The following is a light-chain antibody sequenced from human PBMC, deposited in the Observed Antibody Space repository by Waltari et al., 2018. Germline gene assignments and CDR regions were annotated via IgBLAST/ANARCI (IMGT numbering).Light chain of an antibody. CDR3: QQYYTYSLWA. CDR1: ESIGTS. J-gene: IGKJ1*01. CDR2: HAS. Sequence: DIQITQSPSTLSASVGARVTFTCRASESIGTSLAWYQQKSGKAPKLLIYHASTLEGGVPSRFSGSGSGTDFTLTISSLQPDDFATYFCQQYYTYSLWAFGQGTKVETK. V-gene: IGKV1-5*01.